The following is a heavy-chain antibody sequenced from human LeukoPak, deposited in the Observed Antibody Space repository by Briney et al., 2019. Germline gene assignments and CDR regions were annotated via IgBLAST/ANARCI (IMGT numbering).Heavy chain of an antibody. Sequence: LGGSLRLSCAASGFTFSSHLMHWVRHAQGTGLVWVSSVKSDGTATNYADSVKGRFTISRDNAKNTLYLQMNSLRVEDTAVYYCVRKFATGDWGQGTLVTVSS. CDR1: GFTFSSHL. D-gene: IGHD1-14*01. CDR2: VKSDGTAT. J-gene: IGHJ4*02. V-gene: IGHV3-74*01. CDR3: VRKFATGD.